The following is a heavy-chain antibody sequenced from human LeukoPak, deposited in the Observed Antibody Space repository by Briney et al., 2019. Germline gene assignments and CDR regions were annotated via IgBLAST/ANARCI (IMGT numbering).Heavy chain of an antibody. CDR3: ARVARCTSCFDVDY. J-gene: IGHJ4*02. V-gene: IGHV4-38-2*02. CDR2: FFLKGST. CDR1: GYSITSAYY. D-gene: IGHD2-2*01. Sequence: SETLSLTCTVSGYSITSAYYWGWIRQPPGKGLEWIGSFFLKGSTYYNPSLKSRVTISVDTSKDQFSLTLSSVTAADTAVYYCARVARCTSCFDVDYWGQGTLVTVSS.